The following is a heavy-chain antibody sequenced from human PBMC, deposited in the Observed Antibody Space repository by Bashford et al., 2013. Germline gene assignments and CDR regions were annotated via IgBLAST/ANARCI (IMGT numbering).Heavy chain of an antibody. D-gene: IGHD6-13*01. Sequence: SSETLSLTCAVYGGSFSNYYWSWIRQPPGKGLEWIGEIIHSGSTDYNPSLKSRVSISVDTSKNQFSLNLSSVTAADTAVYYCARGGKQQLIRRNWFDFWGQGTLVTVSS. J-gene: IGHJ5*01. CDR3: ARGGKQQLIRRNWFDF. CDR2: IIHSGST. V-gene: IGHV4-34*01. CDR1: GGSFSNYY.